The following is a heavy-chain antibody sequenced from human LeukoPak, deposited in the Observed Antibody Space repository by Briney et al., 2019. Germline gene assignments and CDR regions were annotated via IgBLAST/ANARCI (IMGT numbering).Heavy chain of an antibody. CDR3: ARVDYYGSGSPSMDV. CDR1: DGSFSGYY. Sequence: SETLSLTCAVYDGSFSGYYWTWIRQPPGKGLEWIGEINHSGSTNYNPSLKSRVTISVDTSKNQFSLKLSSVTAADTAVYYCARVDYYGSGSPSMDVWGKGTTVTVSS. V-gene: IGHV4-34*01. CDR2: INHSGST. D-gene: IGHD3-10*01. J-gene: IGHJ6*04.